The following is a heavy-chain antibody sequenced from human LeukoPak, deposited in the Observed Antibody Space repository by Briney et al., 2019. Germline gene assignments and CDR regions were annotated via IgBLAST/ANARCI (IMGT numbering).Heavy chain of an antibody. CDR1: GYTFTSYA. J-gene: IGHJ6*03. D-gene: IGHD3-3*01. V-gene: IGHV7-4-1*02. CDR2: INTNTGNP. CDR3: ARVEKDFWSGYYTYYYYYMDV. Sequence: GASVKVSCKASGYTFTSYAMNWVRQAPGQGLEWMGWINTNTGNPTYAQGFTGRFVFSLDTSVSTAHLQISSLKAEDTAVYYCARVEKDFWSGYYTYYYYYMDVWGKGTTVTVSS.